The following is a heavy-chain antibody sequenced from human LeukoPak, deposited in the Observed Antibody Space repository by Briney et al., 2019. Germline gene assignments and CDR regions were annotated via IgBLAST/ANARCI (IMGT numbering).Heavy chain of an antibody. V-gene: IGHV5-51*01. Sequence: GESLKISCKGSGYSSTSYWIGWVRQMPGKGLEWMGIIYPGDSDTRYSPSFQGEVTISADKSISTAYLQWSSLKASDTAMYYCARQEEYRSSTSCPTYFDYWGQGTLVTVSS. CDR2: IYPGDSDT. D-gene: IGHD2-2*01. J-gene: IGHJ4*02. CDR3: ARQEEYRSSTSCPTYFDY. CDR1: GYSSTSYW.